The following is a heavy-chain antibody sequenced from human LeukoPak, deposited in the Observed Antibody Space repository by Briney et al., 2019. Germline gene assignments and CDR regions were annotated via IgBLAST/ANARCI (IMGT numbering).Heavy chain of an antibody. D-gene: IGHD4-17*01. Sequence: GGSLRLSWAASGFTFDNAWMSWVRQAPGKGLEWVGLIRSKTDGGATDYAAPVEGRFTISRDDSKNTLYLQMNTLKTEDTALYYCTRDYGSSFYFWGQGTLVTVSS. J-gene: IGHJ4*02. CDR2: IRSKTDGGAT. V-gene: IGHV3-15*01. CDR3: TRDYGSSFYF. CDR1: GFTFDNAW.